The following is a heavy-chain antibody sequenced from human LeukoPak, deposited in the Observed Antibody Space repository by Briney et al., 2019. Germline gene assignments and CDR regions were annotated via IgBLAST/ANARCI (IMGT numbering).Heavy chain of an antibody. J-gene: IGHJ4*02. D-gene: IGHD1-26*01. V-gene: IGHV3-33*01. CDR2: IWYDGSNK. Sequence: PGGSLRLSCAASGFTFSSYGMHWVRQAPGKGLEWVAVIWYDGSNKYYADSVKGRFTISRDNSKNTLYLQMNSLRADDTAVYYCARDGVGATTGFDYWGQGTLVTVSS. CDR1: GFTFSSYG. CDR3: ARDGVGATTGFDY.